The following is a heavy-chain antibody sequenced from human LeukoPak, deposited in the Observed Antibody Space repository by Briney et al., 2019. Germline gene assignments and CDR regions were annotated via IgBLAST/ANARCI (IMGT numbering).Heavy chain of an antibody. CDR2: INHSGST. CDR1: GGSFSGYY. V-gene: IGHV4-34*01. Sequence: SETLSLTCAVYGGSFSGYYWSWIRQPPGKGLEWIGEINHSGSTNYNPSLKSRVTISVDTSKNQFSLKLSSVTAADTAVYYRARGLRGYSYGGVWGQGTLVTVSS. D-gene: IGHD5-18*01. J-gene: IGHJ4*02. CDR3: ARGLRGYSYGGV.